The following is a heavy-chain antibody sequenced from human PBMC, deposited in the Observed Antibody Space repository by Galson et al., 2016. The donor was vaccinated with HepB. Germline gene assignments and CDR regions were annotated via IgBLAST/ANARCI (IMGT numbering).Heavy chain of an antibody. CDR2: ISISSNFT. V-gene: IGHV3-21*01. CDR1: GFTFSHYT. CDR3: AKDSILDD. Sequence: SLRLSCAASGFTFSHYTMNWVRQPPGKGLEWVSSISISSNFTHYADSVKGRFTISRDNAKNSLFLQMSSLIAEDTAIYYCAKDSILDDWGQGILVTVSS. D-gene: IGHD3-3*01. J-gene: IGHJ4*02.